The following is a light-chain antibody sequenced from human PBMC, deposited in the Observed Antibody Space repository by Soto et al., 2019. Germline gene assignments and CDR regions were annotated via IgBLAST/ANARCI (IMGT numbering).Light chain of an antibody. CDR1: QSISSW. CDR3: QQYNTDSRMWT. V-gene: IGKV1-5*03. J-gene: IGKJ1*01. Sequence: DIQMTQSPSTLPASVGDRVTITCRASQSISSWLAWYQQKPGKAPKLLISKASSLESGVPSRFSGSGSGTEFTLTIRSLQPEDFATYYCQQYNTDSRMWTFGQGTKVDI. CDR2: KAS.